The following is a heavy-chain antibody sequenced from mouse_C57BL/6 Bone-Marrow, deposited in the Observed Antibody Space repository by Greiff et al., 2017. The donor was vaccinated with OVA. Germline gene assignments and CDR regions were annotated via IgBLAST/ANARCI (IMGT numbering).Heavy chain of an antibody. J-gene: IGHJ4*01. CDR3: EYYSHYYAMDY. V-gene: IGHV3-6*01. Sequence: EVKLMESGPGLVKPSQSLSLTCSVTGYSITSGYYWNWIRQFQGNKLEWMGYISYDGSNHYHPSLKNRISITRDTSKNQFFLKLNSVTTEDTATYYCEYYSHYYAMDYWGQGTSVTVSS. D-gene: IGHD2-12*01. CDR2: ISYDGSN. CDR1: GYSITSGYY.